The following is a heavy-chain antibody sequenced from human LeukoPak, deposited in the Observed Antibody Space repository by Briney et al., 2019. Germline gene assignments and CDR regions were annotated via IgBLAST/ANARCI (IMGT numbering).Heavy chain of an antibody. CDR2: INSDGSIT. J-gene: IGHJ4*02. V-gene: IGHV3-74*01. D-gene: IGHD5-18*01. CDR1: GFTFSNSW. CDR3: AKAIADSYGSFDY. Sequence: QPGGSLRLSCAASGFTFSNSWMHWVRQAPGKGLVWVSRINSDGSITNYADSVKGRFTISRDSAKNTLYLQLNSLRAEDTAVYYCAKAIADSYGSFDYWGQGTLVTVSS.